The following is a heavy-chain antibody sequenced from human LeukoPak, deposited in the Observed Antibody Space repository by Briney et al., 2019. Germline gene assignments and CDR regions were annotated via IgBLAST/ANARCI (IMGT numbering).Heavy chain of an antibody. CDR1: GGSFSGYY. Sequence: SETLSLTCAVYGGSFSGYYWSWIRQPPGKGLEWIGEINHSGSINYNPSLKSRVTISVDTSKNQFSLKLSSVTAADTAVYYCARGYQLVYFDYWGQGTLVTVSS. CDR2: INHSGSI. D-gene: IGHD1-1*01. V-gene: IGHV4-34*01. CDR3: ARGYQLVYFDY. J-gene: IGHJ4*02.